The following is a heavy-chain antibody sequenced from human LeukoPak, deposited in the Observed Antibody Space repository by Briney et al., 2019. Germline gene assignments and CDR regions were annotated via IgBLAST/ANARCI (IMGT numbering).Heavy chain of an antibody. J-gene: IGHJ4*02. CDR1: GGSFSGYY. V-gene: IGHV4-34*01. D-gene: IGHD5-24*01. CDR2: INHSGST. CDR3: AREPRPYNAWFDY. Sequence: SETLSLTCAVYGGSFSGYYFSWIRQPPGKGLEWMGEINHSGSTNYNPSLKSRVTISVDTSKNQFSLKLSSVTAADTAVYYCAREPRPYNAWFDYWGQGTLVTVSS.